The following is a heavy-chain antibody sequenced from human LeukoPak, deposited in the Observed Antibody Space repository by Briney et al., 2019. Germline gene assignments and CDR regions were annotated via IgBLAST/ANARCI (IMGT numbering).Heavy chain of an antibody. CDR2: ISGSGGST. D-gene: IGHD2-15*01. V-gene: IGHV3-23*01. J-gene: IGHJ4*02. Sequence: AGGSLRLSCAASGFTFSSYAMSWVRQAPGKGLEWVSAISGSGGSTYYADSVKGRFTISRDNSKNTLYLQMNSLRAEDTAVYYCAKDVLTGYCSGGSCYFFDYWGQGTLVTVSS. CDR1: GFTFSSYA. CDR3: AKDVLTGYCSGGSCYFFDY.